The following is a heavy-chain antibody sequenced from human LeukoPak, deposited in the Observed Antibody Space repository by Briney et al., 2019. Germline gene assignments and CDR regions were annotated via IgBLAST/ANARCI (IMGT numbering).Heavy chain of an antibody. Sequence: ASETLSLTCTVSGGSISSYYWGWIRQPPGKGLEWIGSIYYSGTTHYNPSLESRVTISVDTSKNQFSLKLASVTAADTAIYYCAKGAGGFSYYNWFDPWGQGTLVTVSS. V-gene: IGHV4-39*07. D-gene: IGHD5-18*01. CDR1: GGSISSYY. CDR3: AKGAGGFSYYNWFDP. CDR2: IYYSGTT. J-gene: IGHJ5*02.